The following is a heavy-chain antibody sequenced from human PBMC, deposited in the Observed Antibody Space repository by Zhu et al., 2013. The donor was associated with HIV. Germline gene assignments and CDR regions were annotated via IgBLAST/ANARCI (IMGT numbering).Heavy chain of an antibody. V-gene: IGHV1-69*17. J-gene: IGHJ4*02. CDR1: GGSFTHYA. D-gene: IGHD3-22*01. Sequence: QVQLLQSGPEVKKTGSSVRVSCKSTGGSFTHYAMNWVRQAPGQGFEWMGGIIPAFGMVNYAQRFQGRISISANKETSTDFLDLRSLASGDTAIYFCARREKAYDNSGLFDYWGQGTLVIVSS. CDR3: ARREKAYDNSGLFDY. CDR2: IIPAFGMV.